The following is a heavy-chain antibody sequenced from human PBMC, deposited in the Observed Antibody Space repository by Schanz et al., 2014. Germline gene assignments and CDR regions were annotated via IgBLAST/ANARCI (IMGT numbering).Heavy chain of an antibody. CDR3: ARDRRRYCSTASCLHDNWFDP. CDR2: IIPILGIA. D-gene: IGHD2-2*01. Sequence: QVQLVQSGAEVKKPGSSVKVSCKASGGTFSSYSISWVRQAPGQGLEWMGRIIPILGIANYAQKFQGRVTITADKSTSTASMELSSLRSEDTAVYYCARDRRRYCSTASCLHDNWFDPWGQGTLVIVSS. CDR1: GGTFSSYS. J-gene: IGHJ5*02. V-gene: IGHV1-69*04.